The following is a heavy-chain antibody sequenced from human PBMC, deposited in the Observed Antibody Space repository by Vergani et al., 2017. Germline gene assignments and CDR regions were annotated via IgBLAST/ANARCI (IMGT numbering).Heavy chain of an antibody. CDR3: ARGRWIYRGFDY. J-gene: IGHJ4*02. Sequence: QVHLVQSGAEVRRPGSSVKVSCKASGYTFTSYDINWVRQATGQGLEWMGWMNPNSGNTGYAQKFQGRVTMTRNTSISTAYMELSSLRSEDTAVYYCARGRWIYRGFDYWGQGTLVTVSS. V-gene: IGHV1-8*01. D-gene: IGHD4-23*01. CDR2: MNPNSGNT. CDR1: GYTFTSYD.